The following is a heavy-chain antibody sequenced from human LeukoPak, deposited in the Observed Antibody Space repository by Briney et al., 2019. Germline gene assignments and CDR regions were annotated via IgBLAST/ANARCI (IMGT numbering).Heavy chain of an antibody. CDR2: NYPCESDT. J-gene: IGHJ6*01. Sequence: GEVLKIFREGSGYSLTNYWIDRVRPMPGKGPEGVGINYPCESDTRHSPSFQGQVTLSADKHLSTAVLQWGSLKSSDTAMLYCAKGNQLLHGMDVWGQGTTVPVS. D-gene: IGHD2-2*01. CDR3: AKGNQLLHGMDV. CDR1: GYSLTNYW. V-gene: IGHV5-51*04.